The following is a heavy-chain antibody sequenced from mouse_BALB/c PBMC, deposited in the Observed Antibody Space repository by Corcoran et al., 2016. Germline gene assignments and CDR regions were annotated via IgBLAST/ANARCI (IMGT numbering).Heavy chain of an antibody. CDR3: SRFFGSIYD. D-gene: IGHD1-1*01. J-gene: IGHJ2*01. V-gene: IGHV1-63*01. CDR2: IYPGSGNS. CDR1: GYAFTNYW. Sequence: QVQLQQSGAELVRPGASVKISCKASGYAFTNYWLCWVKQRHGHGLEWIGDIYPGSGNSYYNEKFKGKATLTADKSSSTAYMQLSSLTSEDSAVYFCSRFFGSIYDWGQGTTLTVS.